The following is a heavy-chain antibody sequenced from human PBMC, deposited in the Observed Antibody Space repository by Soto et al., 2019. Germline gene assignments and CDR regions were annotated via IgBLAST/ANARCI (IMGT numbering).Heavy chain of an antibody. CDR1: RFSFRTYV. Sequence: EVQLLESGGSLVQPGGSLRLSCVGSRFSFRTYVMTWVRQAPGGGLEWVSAIDGSGDSTYYADSVKGRFTISRDNSRNTLYLQMNSLKAEDMAIYYCAKLETVDTGHYRGQGTLVTVSS. CDR3: AKLETVDTGHY. CDR2: IDGSGDST. D-gene: IGHD5-18*01. J-gene: IGHJ4*02. V-gene: IGHV3-23*01.